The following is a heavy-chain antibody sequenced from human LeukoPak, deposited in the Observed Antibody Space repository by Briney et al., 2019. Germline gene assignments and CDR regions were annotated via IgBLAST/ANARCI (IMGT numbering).Heavy chain of an antibody. CDR2: IYYSGST. CDR3: ARSHTSGWWYWYFDL. D-gene: IGHD6-19*01. J-gene: IGHJ2*01. Sequence: SETLSLTCTVSGGSISSYYWSWIRQPPGKGLEWIGHIYYSGSTNYNPSLKSRVTISVDTSKNQFSLKLSSVTAADTAVYYCARSHTSGWWYWYFDLWGRGTLVTVSS. V-gene: IGHV4-59*01. CDR1: GGSISSYY.